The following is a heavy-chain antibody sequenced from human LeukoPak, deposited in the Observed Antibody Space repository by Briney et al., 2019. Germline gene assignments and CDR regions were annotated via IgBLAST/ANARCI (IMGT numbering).Heavy chain of an antibody. Sequence: GASVKVSCKTSGYTFTSYAMHWVRQAPGQGLEWMGWINAGNGNTKYSQKFQGRVTITRDTSASTAYMELSSLRSEDTAVYYCARTSGYGMDVWGQGTTVTVSS. CDR2: INAGNGNT. CDR1: GYTFTSYA. D-gene: IGHD3-10*01. CDR3: ARTSGYGMDV. J-gene: IGHJ6*02. V-gene: IGHV1-3*01.